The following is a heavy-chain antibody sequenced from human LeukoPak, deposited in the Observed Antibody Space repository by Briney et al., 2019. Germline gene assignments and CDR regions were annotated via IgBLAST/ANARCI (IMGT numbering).Heavy chain of an antibody. CDR1: GGSISSSSYY. D-gene: IGHD5-24*01. V-gene: IGHV4-39*01. CDR3: ARQWTVEMATIGL. Sequence: SETLPLTCTVSGGSISSSSYYWGWIRQPPGKGLEWIGNIYYSGNTYYNPSLKSRVTISVDTSKNQFSLKLSSVTAADTAVYYCARQWTVEMATIGLWGQGTLVTVSS. J-gene: IGHJ5*02. CDR2: IYYSGNT.